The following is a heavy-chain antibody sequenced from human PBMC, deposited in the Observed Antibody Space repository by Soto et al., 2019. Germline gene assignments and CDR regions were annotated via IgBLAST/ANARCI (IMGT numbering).Heavy chain of an antibody. J-gene: IGHJ3*01. CDR3: ARGDRGAFDL. V-gene: IGHV3-74*01. D-gene: IGHD2-21*02. CDR2: IHSDGSST. Sequence: EVRLVESEGGLVQPGGSLSLSCAASGFTFSYYWMHWVRQAPGQGLLWVSRIHSDGSSTTYADSVKGRFTISRDNAKNTVSLQMISLRVEDTGLYFCARGDRGAFDLWGQGTMVTVSS. CDR1: GFTFSYYW.